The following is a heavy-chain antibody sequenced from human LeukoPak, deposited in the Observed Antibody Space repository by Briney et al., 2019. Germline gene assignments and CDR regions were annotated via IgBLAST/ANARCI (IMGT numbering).Heavy chain of an antibody. Sequence: SETLSLTCTVSGGSISSYYWSWIRQPPGKGLERIGYIYYSGSTNYNPSLKSRVTISVDTSKNQFSLKLSSVTAADTAVYYCARETVLVYYYDSSGHFDYWGQGTLVTVSS. CDR1: GGSISSYY. J-gene: IGHJ4*02. CDR3: ARETVLVYYYDSSGHFDY. CDR2: IYYSGST. V-gene: IGHV4-59*01. D-gene: IGHD3-22*01.